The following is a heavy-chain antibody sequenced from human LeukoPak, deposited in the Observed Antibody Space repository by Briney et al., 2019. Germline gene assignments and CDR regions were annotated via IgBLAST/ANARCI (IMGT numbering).Heavy chain of an antibody. CDR1: GFTFSTFN. V-gene: IGHV3-30*18. CDR2: FSSDGKST. Sequence: GRSLRLSCAASGFTFSTFNMHWVRQAPGKGLEWVAVFSSDGKSTYYAENVQGRFTISRDNSKDTLSLQMNSLRAEDTAVYYCAKSYYYHSGSFDYWGQGALVTVSS. D-gene: IGHD3-10*01. J-gene: IGHJ4*02. CDR3: AKSYYYHSGSFDY.